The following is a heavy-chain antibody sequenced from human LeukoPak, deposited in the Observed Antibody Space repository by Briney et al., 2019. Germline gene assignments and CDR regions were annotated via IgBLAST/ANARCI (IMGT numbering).Heavy chain of an antibody. J-gene: IGHJ2*01. CDR2: IYYSGST. CDR3: ARGGGSYYWYFDL. CDR1: GGSISSYY. V-gene: IGHV4-59*12. Sequence: SETLSLTCTVSGGSISSYYWSWIRQPPGKGLEWIGYIYYSGSTNYNPSLKSRVTISVDTSKNQFSLKLSSVTAADTAVYYCARGGGSYYWYFDLWGRGTLVTVSS. D-gene: IGHD5-24*01.